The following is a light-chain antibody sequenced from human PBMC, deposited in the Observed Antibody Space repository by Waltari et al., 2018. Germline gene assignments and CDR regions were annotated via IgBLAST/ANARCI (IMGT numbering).Light chain of an antibody. CDR3: ASWDDSHYV. V-gene: IGLV1-47*01. Sequence: QSVPTQPPSASGTPGQRVGISCSGSSSTLGSNYLYWYQQLPGTAPKPLIYRNNQRPSGVPDRFSAYKYGTSASLAISGLRSEDEAVYYCASWDDSHYVFGTGTKVTVL. CDR1: SSTLGSNY. CDR2: RNN. J-gene: IGLJ1*01.